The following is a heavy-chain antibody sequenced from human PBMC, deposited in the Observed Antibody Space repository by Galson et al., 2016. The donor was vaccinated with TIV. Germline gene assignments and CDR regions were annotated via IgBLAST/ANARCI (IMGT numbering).Heavy chain of an antibody. J-gene: IGHJ3*01. CDR1: GFTFSKYA. CDR3: ARDPNGDWIGAFDF. CDR2: VHAGGGGA. D-gene: IGHD4-17*01. V-gene: IGHV3-23*01. Sequence: FLRLSCAASGFTFSKYAMIWVRQAPGKGLEWVSAVHAGGGGASYSDSVKGRFTISRDNSRNTLFLQMRSLTVEDTAVYFCARDPNGDWIGAFDFWGRGIMVTVSS.